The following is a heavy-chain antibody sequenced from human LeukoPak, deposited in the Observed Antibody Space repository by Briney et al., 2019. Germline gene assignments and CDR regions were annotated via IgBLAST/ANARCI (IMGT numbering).Heavy chain of an antibody. V-gene: IGHV3-74*01. D-gene: IGHD3-22*01. CDR1: GFTFSSYW. CDR2: IASDGSST. Sequence: GGSLRLSCAASGFTFSSYWMHWVRQAPGKGLVWVSRIASDGSSTNYADSVKGRFTISRDNAKHTLYLQMNSLRAEDTAVFFCAGGHYYDTSGWAHWGQGTLVTVSS. CDR3: AGGHYYDTSGWAH. J-gene: IGHJ4*02.